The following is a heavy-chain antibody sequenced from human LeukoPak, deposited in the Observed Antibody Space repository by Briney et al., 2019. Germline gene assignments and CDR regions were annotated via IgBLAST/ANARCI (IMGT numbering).Heavy chain of an antibody. D-gene: IGHD2/OR15-2a*01. J-gene: IGHJ5*02. CDR3: ARADCSSSTCYLRSSWFDP. CDR1: GFSLSSYD. V-gene: IGHV3-21*01. Sequence: PGGSPRLSCAASGFSLSSYDMNWVRQAPGKGLEWVSSISTSSTFIYYTYSVKGRFTISRDNAKNSLYLQMNSLSAEDTAVYYCARADCSSSTCYLRSSWFDPWGQGTLVTVSS. CDR2: ISTSSTFI.